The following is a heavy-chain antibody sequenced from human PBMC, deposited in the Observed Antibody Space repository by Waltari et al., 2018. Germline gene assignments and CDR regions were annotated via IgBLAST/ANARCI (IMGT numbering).Heavy chain of an antibody. Sequence: QVQLQQWGAGLLKPSETLSLTCAVYGGSFSTYYWSWIRQPPGKGLGWIGEIYHSGSTNDNPSLKSRVTISVDTSKNQFSLKLSSVTAADTAVYYCARGGLLVAFDIWGQGTMVTVSS. V-gene: IGHV4-34*01. CDR2: IYHSGST. CDR3: ARGGLLVAFDI. J-gene: IGHJ3*02. D-gene: IGHD2-8*02. CDR1: GGSFSTYY.